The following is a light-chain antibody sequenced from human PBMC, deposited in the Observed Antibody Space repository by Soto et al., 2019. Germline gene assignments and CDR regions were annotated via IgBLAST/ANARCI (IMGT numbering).Light chain of an antibody. CDR3: QAYDSTLSDRYV. J-gene: IGLJ1*01. V-gene: IGLV1-40*01. Sequence: QSVLTQPPSVSGAPGQRVIISCTGSSSNIGAGYDVHWYQQRPGTAPKLLIFGNNNRPSGVPDRFSGSKSGTSASLAITGLQAEDEGDYYCQAYDSTLSDRYVCATGTKVTVL. CDR1: SSNIGAGYD. CDR2: GNN.